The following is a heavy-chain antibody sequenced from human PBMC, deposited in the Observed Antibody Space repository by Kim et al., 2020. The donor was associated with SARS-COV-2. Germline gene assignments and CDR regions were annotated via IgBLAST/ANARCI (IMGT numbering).Heavy chain of an antibody. CDR3: ARENAKQWLVPTYYYYGMDV. J-gene: IGHJ6*02. D-gene: IGHD6-19*01. V-gene: IGHV4-59*01. CDR2: IYYSGST. Sequence: SETLSLTCTVSGGSISSYYWSWIRQPPGKGLEWIGYIYYSGSTNYNPSLKSRVTISVDTSKNQFSLKLSSVTAADTAVYYCARENAKQWLVPTYYYYGMDVWGQGTTVTVSS. CDR1: GGSISSYY.